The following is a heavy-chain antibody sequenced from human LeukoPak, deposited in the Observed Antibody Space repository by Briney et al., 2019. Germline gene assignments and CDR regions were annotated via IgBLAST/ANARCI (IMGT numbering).Heavy chain of an antibody. D-gene: IGHD6-13*01. CDR2: ISGSGGST. Sequence: VGSRRLSCAASGFIFSSYAMSWVRQAPGKGREWVSAISGSGGSTYYADSVKGRFTISRDNSKNTLYLQMNSLRAEDTAVYYCAKDERHSSSWYGGSWLDYWGQGTLVTVSS. CDR3: AKDERHSSSWYGGSWLDY. CDR1: GFIFSSYA. V-gene: IGHV3-23*01. J-gene: IGHJ4*02.